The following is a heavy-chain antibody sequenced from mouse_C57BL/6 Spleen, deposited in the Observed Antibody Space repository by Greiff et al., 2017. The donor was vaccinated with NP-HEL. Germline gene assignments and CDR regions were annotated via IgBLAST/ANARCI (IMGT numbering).Heavy chain of an antibody. D-gene: IGHD1-1*01. CDR3: ARGYYGSSPDY. J-gene: IGHJ2*01. V-gene: IGHV1-80*01. Sequence: VQLQQSGAELVKPGASVKISCKASGYAFSSYWMNWVKQRPGKGLGWIGQIYPGDGDTNYNGKFKGKATLTADKSSSTAYMQLSSLTSEDSAVYFCARGYYGSSPDYWGQGTTLTVSS. CDR2: IYPGDGDT. CDR1: GYAFSSYW.